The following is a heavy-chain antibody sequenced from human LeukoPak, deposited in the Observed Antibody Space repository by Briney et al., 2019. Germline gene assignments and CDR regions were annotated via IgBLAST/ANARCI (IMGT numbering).Heavy chain of an antibody. CDR1: GGSISSYY. CDR3: ARGARAGYNLEPFDN. D-gene: IGHD5-24*01. V-gene: IGHV4-59*08. CDR2: IYNRRST. Sequence: SETLYLTCTVSGGSISSYYWSWIRQPPGKGLEWIGCIYNRRSTKYNPSLKSRVPISVDTSKNQISLKMSSVTAAHTAVYYCARGARAGYNLEPFDNWGQGTLVTVSS. J-gene: IGHJ4*02.